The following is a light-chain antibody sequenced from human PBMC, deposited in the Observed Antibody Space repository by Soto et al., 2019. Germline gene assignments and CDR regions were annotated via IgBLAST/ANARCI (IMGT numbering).Light chain of an antibody. CDR1: ISDIGTYHF. Sequence: QSALTQPASVSGSPGQSITISCTGTISDIGTYHFVSWYQQYPGKAPKLMIYEVSNRPSGVSDRFSGSKSGITASLTISGLQGDDEADYYCTTYTSTGARVFGSGTKLTVL. CDR2: EVS. V-gene: IGLV2-14*01. J-gene: IGLJ1*01. CDR3: TTYTSTGARV.